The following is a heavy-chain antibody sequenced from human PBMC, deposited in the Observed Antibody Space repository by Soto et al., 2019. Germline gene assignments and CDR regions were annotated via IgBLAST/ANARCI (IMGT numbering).Heavy chain of an antibody. J-gene: IGHJ5*02. V-gene: IGHV4-59*08. CDR3: ARQIPYYDILTGYYKPGWFDP. CDR1: GGSISSYY. Sequence: QVQLQESGPGLVKPSETLSLTCTVSGGSISSYYWSWIRQPPGKGLEWIGYIYYSGSTNYNPSLKSRVTISVDTSKNQVSLKLSSVTAADTAVYYCARQIPYYDILTGYYKPGWFDPWGQGTLVTVSS. CDR2: IYYSGST. D-gene: IGHD3-9*01.